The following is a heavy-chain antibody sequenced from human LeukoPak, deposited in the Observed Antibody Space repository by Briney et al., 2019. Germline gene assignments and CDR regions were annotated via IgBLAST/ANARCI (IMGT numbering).Heavy chain of an antibody. V-gene: IGHV1-2*02. Sequence: ASVKVSCKASGYTFTGYYMHWVRQAPGQGLEWMGWINPNSGGTNYAQKFQGRVTMTRDTSISTAYKELSRLRSDDTAVYYCARDRRAAAGTPYFDYWGQGTLVTVSS. D-gene: IGHD6-13*01. CDR3: ARDRRAAAGTPYFDY. CDR1: GYTFTGYY. J-gene: IGHJ4*02. CDR2: INPNSGGT.